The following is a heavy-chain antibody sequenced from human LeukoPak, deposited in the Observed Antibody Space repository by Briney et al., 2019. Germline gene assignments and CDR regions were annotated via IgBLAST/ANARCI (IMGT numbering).Heavy chain of an antibody. V-gene: IGHV1-2*02. D-gene: IGHD6-19*01. J-gene: IGHJ4*02. CDR2: INPNSGGT. CDR3: ARVVASGRDY. Sequence: ASVKVSCKASGYTFTGYYMYWARQAPGQGLEWMGWINPNSGGTNYAQKFQGRVTLTRDTSITTAYMDLSRLTSDDAAVYYCARVVASGRDYWGQGTLVTVSS. CDR1: GYTFTGYY.